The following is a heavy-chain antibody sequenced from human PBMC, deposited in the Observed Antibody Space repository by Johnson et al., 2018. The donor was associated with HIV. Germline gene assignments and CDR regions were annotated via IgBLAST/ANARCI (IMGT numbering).Heavy chain of an antibody. J-gene: IGHJ3*02. CDR1: GFNVDDDA. V-gene: IGHV3-20*04. CDR3: ARDIIAAAGISAFDI. D-gene: IGHD6-13*01. Sequence: VQLVESGGGVVQPGRSLRLSCAASGFNVDDDALSWVRQVPGKGLEWVSGINYNGGSTGYADSVKGRFTISRDNAKHTLYLQMNSLRAEDTAVYYCARDIIAAAGISAFDIWGQGTMVTVSS. CDR2: INYNGGST.